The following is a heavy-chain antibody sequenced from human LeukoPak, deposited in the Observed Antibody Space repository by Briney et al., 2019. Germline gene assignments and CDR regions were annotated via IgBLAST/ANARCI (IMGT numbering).Heavy chain of an antibody. CDR3: ARLTSSTSSPRYYYDYYYVDV. J-gene: IGHJ6*03. Sequence: SETLSLTCAVSGYSISSGYYWGWIRQPPGKGLEWIGSIYHSGSTYYNPSLKSRVTISVDTSKNQFSLKLSSVTAADTAVYYCARLTSSTSSPRYYYDYYYVDVWGKGTTVTVSS. CDR2: IYHSGST. D-gene: IGHD2-2*01. V-gene: IGHV4-38-2*01. CDR1: GYSISSGYY.